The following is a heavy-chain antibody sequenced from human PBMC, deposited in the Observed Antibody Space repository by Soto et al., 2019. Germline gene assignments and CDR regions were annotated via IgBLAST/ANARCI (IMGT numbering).Heavy chain of an antibody. CDR2: IDPSDSYT. V-gene: IGHV5-10-1*01. D-gene: IGHD3-9*01. Sequence: GESLKISCKGSGYSFTSYWIGWVRQMPGKGLEWMGRIDPSDSYTNYSPSFQGHVTISADKSISTAYLQWSSLKASDTAMYYCARHGHYAILSGYSHPYYFDYWGQGTLVTVSS. CDR3: ARHGHYAILSGYSHPYYFDY. J-gene: IGHJ4*02. CDR1: GYSFTSYW.